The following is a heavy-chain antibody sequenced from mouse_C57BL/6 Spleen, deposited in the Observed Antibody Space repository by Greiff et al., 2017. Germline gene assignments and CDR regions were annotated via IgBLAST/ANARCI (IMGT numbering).Heavy chain of an antibody. Sequence: VKLVESGAELARPGASVKLSCKASGYTFTSYGISWVKQRTGQGLEWIGEIYPRSGNTYYNEKFKGKATLTADKSSSTAYMELRSLTSEDSAVYFCAKGRYYPFAYWGQGTLVTVSA. D-gene: IGHD1-1*01. CDR3: AKGRYYPFAY. V-gene: IGHV1-81*01. CDR2: IYPRSGNT. CDR1: GYTFTSYG. J-gene: IGHJ3*01.